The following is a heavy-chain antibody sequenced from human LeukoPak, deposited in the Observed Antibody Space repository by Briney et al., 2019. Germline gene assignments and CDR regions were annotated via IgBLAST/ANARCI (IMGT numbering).Heavy chain of an antibody. CDR1: GGSFSGYY. J-gene: IGHJ4*02. CDR3: AMDSNFDY. V-gene: IGHV4-34*01. D-gene: IGHD2-2*03. Sequence: SETLSLTCAVYGGSFSGYYWSWIRQPPGKGLEWIGEINHSGSTNYNPSLKSRVTISVDTSKNQFSLKLSSVTAADTAVYYRAMDSNFDYWGQGTLVTVSS. CDR2: INHSGST.